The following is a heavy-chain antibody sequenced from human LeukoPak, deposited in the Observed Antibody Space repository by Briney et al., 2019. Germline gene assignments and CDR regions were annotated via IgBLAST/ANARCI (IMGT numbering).Heavy chain of an antibody. CDR3: AKDKNYDILTGYNWFDP. D-gene: IGHD3-9*01. CDR2: IIDSGGAT. J-gene: IGHJ5*02. CDR1: GFTFRTCA. V-gene: IGHV3-23*01. Sequence: GGSLRLSCAASGFTFRTCAMSWVRQAPRKGLEWVSTIIDSGGATYYAESVKGRFTISRDNSKNTLYLQMNSLRAEDTATYYCAKDKNYDILTGYNWFDPWGQGTLVTVSS.